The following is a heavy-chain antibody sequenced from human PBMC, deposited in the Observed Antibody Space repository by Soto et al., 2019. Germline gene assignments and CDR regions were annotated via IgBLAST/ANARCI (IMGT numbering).Heavy chain of an antibody. V-gene: IGHV5-51*01. CDR2: IYPGDSDT. CDR3: ALWVTPGRDEYYFDY. J-gene: IGHJ4*02. Sequence: RGESLKISCKGSGYSFTSYWIGWVRQMPGKGLEWMGIIYPGDSDTRYSPSFQGQVTISADKSISTAYLQWSSLKASDTAMHYCALWVTPGRDEYYFDYWGQGTLVTVSS. CDR1: GYSFTSYW. D-gene: IGHD5-18*01.